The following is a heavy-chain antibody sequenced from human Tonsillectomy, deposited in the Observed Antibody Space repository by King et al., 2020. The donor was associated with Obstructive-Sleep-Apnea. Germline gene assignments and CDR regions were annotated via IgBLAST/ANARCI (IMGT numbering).Heavy chain of an antibody. V-gene: IGHV1-2*02. Sequence: VQLVESGAEVTKPGASVKVSCKASGYTFTGYYMHWVRQSPVQGLEWMGWINPNSGVTNYAQKFQGRVTMTRDTSISTAYMELSRLRSDDTAVYYCARERSDSSPFDYWGQGTLVTVSS. CDR2: INPNSGVT. D-gene: IGHD3-22*01. CDR3: ARERSDSSPFDY. CDR1: GYTFTGYY. J-gene: IGHJ4*02.